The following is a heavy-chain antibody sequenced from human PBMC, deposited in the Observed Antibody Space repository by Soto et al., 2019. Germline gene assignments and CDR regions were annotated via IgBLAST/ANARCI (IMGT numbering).Heavy chain of an antibody. D-gene: IGHD3-22*01. CDR2: ISAYNGNT. J-gene: IGHJ4*02. Sequence: SMQVSCKASGYTFTSHCISWVRHAPGQGLEWMGWISAYNGNTNYAQKLQGRVTMTTDTSTSTAYMELRSLRSDDTAVYYCARGPDYYDSSGYVDYWGQGTLVTVSS. V-gene: IGHV1-18*01. CDR3: ARGPDYYDSSGYVDY. CDR1: GYTFTSHC.